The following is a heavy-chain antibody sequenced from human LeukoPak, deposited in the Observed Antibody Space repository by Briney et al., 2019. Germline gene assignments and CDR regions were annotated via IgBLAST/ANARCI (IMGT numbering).Heavy chain of an antibody. V-gene: IGHV3-21*01. CDR2: ISSSSSYI. CDR3: ARQWLVSAFDI. Sequence: GGSLRLSCAASGFTFSSYSMNWVRQAPGKGLEWVSSISSSSSYIYYADSVKGRFTISRDNAENSLYLQMNSLRAEDTAVYYCARQWLVSAFDIWGQGTMVTVSS. CDR1: GFTFSSYS. J-gene: IGHJ3*02. D-gene: IGHD6-19*01.